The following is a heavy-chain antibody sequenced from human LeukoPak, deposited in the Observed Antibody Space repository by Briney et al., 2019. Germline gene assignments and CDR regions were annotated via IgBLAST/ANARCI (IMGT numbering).Heavy chain of an antibody. CDR1: GFTFSSYS. CDR3: AREFWLGSSSWHVSYYMDV. Sequence: GGSLRLSCAASGFTFSSYSMNWVRQAPGKGLEWVSYISSSSSTIYYADSVKGRFTISRDNAKNSLYLQMNSLRAEDTAVYYCAREFWLGSSSWHVSYYMDVWGKGTTVTVSS. D-gene: IGHD6-13*01. J-gene: IGHJ6*03. V-gene: IGHV3-48*04. CDR2: ISSSSSTI.